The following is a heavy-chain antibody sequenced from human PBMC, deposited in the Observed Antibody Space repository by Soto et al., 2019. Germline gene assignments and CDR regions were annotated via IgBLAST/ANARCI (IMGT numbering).Heavy chain of an antibody. CDR2: IIPIFGTA. V-gene: IGHV1-69*13. D-gene: IGHD2-15*01. CDR3: ARDLLGYCSGGSCYPFEY. Sequence: ASVKVSCKASGGTFSSYAISWVRQAPGQGLEWMGGIIPIFGTANYAQKFQGRVTITADESTSTAYMELSSLRSEDTAVYYCARDLLGYCSGGSCYPFEYWGQGNLVTVSS. J-gene: IGHJ4*02. CDR1: GGTFSSYA.